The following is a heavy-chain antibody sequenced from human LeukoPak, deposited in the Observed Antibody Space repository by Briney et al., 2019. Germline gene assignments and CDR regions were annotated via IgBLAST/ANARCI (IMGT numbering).Heavy chain of an antibody. CDR2: ISSGSGTI. D-gene: IGHD4-17*01. Sequence: PGGSLRLSCVASGFTFSDYYMSWIRQAPGKGPEWVSYISSGSGTIYYADSVKGRFTVSRDNAKNSLYLQMNSLRAEDTAVYYCAKGDYGDYSYYFDYWGQGTLVTVSS. CDR3: AKGDYGDYSYYFDY. V-gene: IGHV3-11*01. J-gene: IGHJ4*02. CDR1: GFTFSDYY.